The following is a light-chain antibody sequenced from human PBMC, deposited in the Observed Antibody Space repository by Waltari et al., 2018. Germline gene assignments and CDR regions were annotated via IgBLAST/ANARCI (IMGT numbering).Light chain of an antibody. V-gene: IGLV2-14*01. Sequence: QSALTQVAAVSGAPGQSLTISCTGTSDDIGNYNYVYWFQQNPGKAPKVIIYEVSNRPSRVSERFSGSKSGDTASLTISGLQAEDEAHYYCISYTSANTWVFGGGTKLTVL. CDR3: ISYTSANTWV. J-gene: IGLJ3*02. CDR2: EVS. CDR1: SDDIGNYNY.